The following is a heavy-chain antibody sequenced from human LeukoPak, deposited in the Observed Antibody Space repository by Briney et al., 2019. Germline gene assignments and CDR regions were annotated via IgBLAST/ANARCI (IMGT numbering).Heavy chain of an antibody. J-gene: IGHJ4*02. CDR3: AKRSRTEYYFGS. CDR1: GFTLSNNY. CDR2: ISAGGGGT. Sequence: PGGSLRLSCVVSGFTLSNNYMTWVRQAPGKGLEWVSSISAGGGGTSNADSVKGRFTISRDNSKNTLYLQMNSLTAEDTAVYYCAKRSRTEYYFGSWGQGTLVTVSS. V-gene: IGHV3-23*01.